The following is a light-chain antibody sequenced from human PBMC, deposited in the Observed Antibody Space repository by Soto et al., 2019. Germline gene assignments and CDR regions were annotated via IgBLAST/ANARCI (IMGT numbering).Light chain of an antibody. CDR1: QSVSSS. V-gene: IGKV3-11*01. CDR3: QQRSNWPRT. CDR2: DAS. Sequence: EIVLTQSPATLSLSPGERATLSCRASQSVSSSLAWFQHKPGQAPRLLIYDASNRATGIPARFSGSGSGTDFTLTISSLGPEDFAIYYCQQRSNWPRTFGQGTKLEIK. J-gene: IGKJ2*01.